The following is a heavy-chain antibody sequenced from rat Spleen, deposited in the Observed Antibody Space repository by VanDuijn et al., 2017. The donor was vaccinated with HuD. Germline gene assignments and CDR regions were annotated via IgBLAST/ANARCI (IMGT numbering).Heavy chain of an antibody. J-gene: IGHJ4*01. V-gene: IGHV5-29*01. CDR3: ARPDGYTYVMDA. CDR2: ISYDGSAT. Sequence: EVQLVESGGGLVQPGRSLKLSCAASGFTFSNYGMAWVRQAPTKGLEWVASISYDGSATYYRDSVKGRFTLSRDNAKSTLFLQMGSLRSEDTATYYCARPDGYTYVMDAWGQGASVTVSS. D-gene: IGHD1-4*01. CDR1: GFTFSNYG.